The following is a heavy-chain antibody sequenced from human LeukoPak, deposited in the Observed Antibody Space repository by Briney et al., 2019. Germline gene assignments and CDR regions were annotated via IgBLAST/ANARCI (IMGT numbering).Heavy chain of an antibody. CDR2: ISSSGSTI. V-gene: IGHV3-48*03. D-gene: IGHD3-10*02. J-gene: IGHJ6*04. Sequence: GGSLRLSCAASGFNFRRYEMNWVRQAPGEGLEWVSYISSSGSTIYYADSVKGRFTISRDNAKNSLYLQMNSLRAEDTAVYYCAELGITMIGGVWGKGTTVTISS. CDR1: GFNFRRYE. CDR3: AELGITMIGGV.